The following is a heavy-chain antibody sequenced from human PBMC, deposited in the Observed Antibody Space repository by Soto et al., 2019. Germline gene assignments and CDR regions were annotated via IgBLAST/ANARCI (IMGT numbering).Heavy chain of an antibody. J-gene: IGHJ5*02. V-gene: IGHV4-30-2*01. CDR2: IYHSGST. CDR1: GGSISSGGYS. CDR3: ARDQLEGNWFDP. Sequence: QLQLQESGSGLVRPSQTLSLTCAVSGGSISSGGYSWNWIRQPPGKGLEWIGYIYHSGSTLYNPPLQSRVXXXVXXSKNQFSLKLSSVTAADTAVYYCARDQLEGNWFDPWGQGTLVTVSS. D-gene: IGHD1-1*01.